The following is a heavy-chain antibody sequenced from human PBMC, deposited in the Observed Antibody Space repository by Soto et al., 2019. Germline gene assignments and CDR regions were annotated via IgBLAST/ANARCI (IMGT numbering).Heavy chain of an antibody. CDR1: GFTFSSYA. CDR3: ARRGSGSDYDY. CDR2: ISGSGGST. V-gene: IGHV3-23*01. Sequence: EVQLLEAGGGLVQPGGSLRLSCAATGFTFSSYAMRWGRQAPGKGLEWVSAISGSGGSTYYADSVKGGFTISRDNSKNTLYLQMTSLRAEDTAVYYCARRGSGSDYDYWGQGTLVTVSS. D-gene: IGHD1-26*01. J-gene: IGHJ4*02.